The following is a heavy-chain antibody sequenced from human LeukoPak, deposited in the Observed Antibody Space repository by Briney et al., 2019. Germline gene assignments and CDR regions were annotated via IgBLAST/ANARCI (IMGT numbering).Heavy chain of an antibody. V-gene: IGHV3-49*02. J-gene: IGHJ4*02. D-gene: IGHD3-22*01. Sequence: ASGFTSEYAASVKGRFTISRDDSKSIAYLQMNSLKTEDTAVYYCARANSFDSSGYYFDYWGQGTLVTVSS. CDR3: ARANSFDSSGYYFDY. CDR2: ASGFTS.